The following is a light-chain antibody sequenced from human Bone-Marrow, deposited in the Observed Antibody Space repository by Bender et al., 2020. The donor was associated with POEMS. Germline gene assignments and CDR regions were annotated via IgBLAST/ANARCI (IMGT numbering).Light chain of an antibody. CDR2: SSH. CDR3: AVWDDSLNGWV. J-gene: IGLJ3*02. CDR1: SSNIGAYA. Sequence: SVLTQPTSASGTPGPRVTISCSGGSSNIGAYAVNWYQHPPGTAPKLLIYSSHRRPSEVPDRFSGSRSGTSASLAISGLQSEDEADYYCAVWDDSLNGWVFGGGTKLTVL. V-gene: IGLV1-44*01.